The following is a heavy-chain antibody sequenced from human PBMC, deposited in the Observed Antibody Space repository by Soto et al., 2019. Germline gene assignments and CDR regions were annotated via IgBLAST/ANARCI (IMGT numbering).Heavy chain of an antibody. Sequence: EVQLLVSGGGLVQPGGSLTLSCATSGFTFSSYAMVWVRQAAEKGLEWVAISSNNGDTAYYADSVKGRFTISRGNSENTLYLQMNGLRADDTALYFCAKSRVFIGSIVTLLYSWGQGTQVTVSS. J-gene: IGHJ1*01. CDR2: SSNNGDTA. CDR3: AKSRVFIGSIVTLLYS. D-gene: IGHD2-15*01. V-gene: IGHV3-23*01. CDR1: GFTFSSYA.